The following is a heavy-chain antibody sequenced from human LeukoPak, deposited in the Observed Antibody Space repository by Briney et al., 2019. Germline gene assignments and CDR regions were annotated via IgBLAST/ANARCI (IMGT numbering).Heavy chain of an antibody. D-gene: IGHD3-9*01. CDR1: GFTFSSYS. CDR3: ARGWYYDILTGYSALYHQPMDV. CDR2: TRFDDSYK. Sequence: GGSLRLSCAASGFTFSSYSTNWVRQAPGKGPEWVAFTRFDDSYKAYADSVKGRFTISRDNSKNTLYLQMNSLRAEDTAVYYCARGWYYDILTGYSALYHQPMDVWGKGATVTVSS. J-gene: IGHJ6*03. V-gene: IGHV3-30*02.